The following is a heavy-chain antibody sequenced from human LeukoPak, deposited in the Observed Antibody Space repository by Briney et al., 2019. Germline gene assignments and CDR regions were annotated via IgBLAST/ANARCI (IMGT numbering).Heavy chain of an antibody. CDR1: GGTFSSYA. CDR3: AGSAGDGYNSYYYYYMDV. V-gene: IGHV1-69*05. Sequence: GASVKVSCKASGGTFSSYAISWVRQAPGQGLEWMGGIIPIFGTANYAQKFQGRVTITTDESTSTAYMELSSLRSEDTAVYYCAGSAGDGYNSYYYYYMDVWGRGTTVTVSS. J-gene: IGHJ6*03. D-gene: IGHD5-24*01. CDR2: IIPIFGTA.